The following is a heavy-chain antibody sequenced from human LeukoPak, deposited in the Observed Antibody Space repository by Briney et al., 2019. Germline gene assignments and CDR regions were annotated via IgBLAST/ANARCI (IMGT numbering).Heavy chain of an antibody. V-gene: IGHV4-59*01. D-gene: IGHD5-18*01. Sequence: PSETLSLTCTVSGGSMSNYYWNWIRQPPGKGLEWIGYMFYTGSGKYNPSLKSRVAISVDTSKRQISLKLTSVTAADTAVYYCATNLPGYSYGYWVAWGQGTLVTVSS. CDR2: MFYTGSG. CDR1: GGSMSNYY. J-gene: IGHJ5*02. CDR3: ATNLPGYSYGYWVA.